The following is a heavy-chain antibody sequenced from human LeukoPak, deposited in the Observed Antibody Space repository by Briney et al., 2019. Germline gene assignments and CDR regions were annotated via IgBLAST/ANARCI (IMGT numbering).Heavy chain of an antibody. CDR1: VYTFIDYY. CDR2: VNPKIGVR. Sequence: GSSVKLSCKTSVYTFIDYYIHWVRQAPAQGLEWMGWVNPKIGVRNYDRKFQGRVTMTTDASVRTAYMELNRLRFDDTAVYYCARDPSRVADNWFDPWGQGTLVTVSS. V-gene: IGHV1-2*02. CDR3: ARDPSRVADNWFDP. D-gene: IGHD2-15*01. J-gene: IGHJ5*02.